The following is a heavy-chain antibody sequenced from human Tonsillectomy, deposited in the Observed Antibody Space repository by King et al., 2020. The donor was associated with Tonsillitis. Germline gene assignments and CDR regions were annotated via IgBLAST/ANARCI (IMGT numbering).Heavy chain of an antibody. D-gene: IGHD3-10*01. V-gene: IGHV4-34*01. Sequence: VQLQQWGAGLLKSSETLSLTCAVYGGSISGYYWSWISQPPGKGLEWIGEINHSGSTNYNPSLKSRVTISVDTSKNQFSLKLSSVTAADTAVYYCARFRRFGANWFDPWGQGTLVTVSS. J-gene: IGHJ5*02. CDR2: INHSGST. CDR1: GGSISGYY. CDR3: ARFRRFGANWFDP.